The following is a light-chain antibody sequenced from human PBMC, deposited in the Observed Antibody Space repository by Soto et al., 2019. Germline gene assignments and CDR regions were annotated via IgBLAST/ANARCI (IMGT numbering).Light chain of an antibody. Sequence: DIQMTQSPSSLSASVGDRVTITCQASQGIANYLNWYQQKPGKAPKVLIYDASRLEKGVPSRSSGSGSGTDFTCTISILQPEEIATYYCQQYDDLLPTFGKGNKLEIK. J-gene: IGKJ2*01. CDR1: QGIANY. V-gene: IGKV1-33*01. CDR2: DAS. CDR3: QQYDDLLPT.